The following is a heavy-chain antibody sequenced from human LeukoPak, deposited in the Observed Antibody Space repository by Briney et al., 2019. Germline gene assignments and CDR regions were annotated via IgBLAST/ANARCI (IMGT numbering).Heavy chain of an antibody. CDR1: GGSINSYF. D-gene: IGHD6-19*01. CDR2: IYYSGST. Sequence: SETLSLTCSVSGGSINSYFWSWIRPPPGKGLEWIGYIYYSGSTNYNPSLESRVTISVDTSKNQFSLKLSSVTASDTAVYYCARLPYSSGWYVYWGQGILVTVSS. CDR3: ARLPYSSGWYVY. V-gene: IGHV4-59*01. J-gene: IGHJ4*02.